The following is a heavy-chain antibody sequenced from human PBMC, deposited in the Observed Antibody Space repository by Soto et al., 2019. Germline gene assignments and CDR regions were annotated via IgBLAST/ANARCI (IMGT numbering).Heavy chain of an antibody. D-gene: IGHD6-6*01. J-gene: IGHJ4*02. CDR3: ARIPYSSSLSFY. CDR2: IYPGDSHV. Sequence: GESLKFSCQHSGNSFTNHWIGWVRQLPGKGLEWMGLIYPGDSHVRYGPSFQGQITISIHRSTTTAYLQWSSLKASDTAIYYCARIPYSSSLSFYWGQGTLVTVSS. V-gene: IGHV5-51*01. CDR1: GNSFTNHW.